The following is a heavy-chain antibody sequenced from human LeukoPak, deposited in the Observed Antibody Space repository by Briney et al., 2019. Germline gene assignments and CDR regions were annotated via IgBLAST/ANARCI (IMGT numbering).Heavy chain of an antibody. CDR1: GGTFSSYA. Sequence: SVKVPCKASGGTFSSYAISWVRQAPGQGLEWMGGIIPIFGTANYAQKFQGRVTIATDESTSTACMELSSLRSEDTAVYYCARGSIVATIDNDAFDIWGQGTMVTVSS. J-gene: IGHJ3*02. CDR2: IIPIFGTA. V-gene: IGHV1-69*05. D-gene: IGHD5-12*01. CDR3: ARGSIVATIDNDAFDI.